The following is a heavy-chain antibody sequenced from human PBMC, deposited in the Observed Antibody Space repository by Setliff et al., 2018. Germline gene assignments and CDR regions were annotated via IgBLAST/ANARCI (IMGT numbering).Heavy chain of an antibody. CDR3: GKRGGLLWFGEGADAFDI. CDR1: GYTLTELS. CDR2: FDPEDGET. J-gene: IGHJ3*02. Sequence: GASVKVSCKVSGYTLTELSMHWVRQAPGKGLEWMGGFDPEDGETIYAQKFQGRVTMTEDTSTDTGYRELSSLRSEDTAVYYCGKRGGLLWFGEGADAFDIWGQGTMVTVSS. V-gene: IGHV1-24*01. D-gene: IGHD3-10*01.